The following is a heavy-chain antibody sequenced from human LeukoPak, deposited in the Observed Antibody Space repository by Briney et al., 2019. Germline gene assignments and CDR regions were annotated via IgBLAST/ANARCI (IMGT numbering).Heavy chain of an antibody. D-gene: IGHD6-19*01. J-gene: IGHJ4*02. V-gene: IGHV1-2*02. CDR2: INPNSGGT. Sequence: ASVTVSCKASGYTFTGYYMHWVRQAPGQGLEWMGWINPNSGGTNYAQKFQGRVTMTRDTSISTAYMELSRLRSDDTAVYYCARVRKQWLVLYYFDYWGQGTLVTVSS. CDR1: GYTFTGYY. CDR3: ARVRKQWLVLYYFDY.